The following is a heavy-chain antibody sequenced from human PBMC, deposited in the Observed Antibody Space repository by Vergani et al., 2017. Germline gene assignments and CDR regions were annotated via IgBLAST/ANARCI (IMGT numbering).Heavy chain of an antibody. V-gene: IGHV4-30-2*01. CDR2: IYHSGST. CDR1: GGSISSGGYS. D-gene: IGHD2-2*01. Sequence: QLQLQESGSGLVKPSQTLSLTCAVSGGSISSGGYSWSWIRQPPGKGLEWIGYIYHSGSTYYNPSLKSRVTISVDRSKNQFSLKLSSVTAADTAVYYCARHVGGEVPAAPRAGWFDPWGQGTLVTVSS. J-gene: IGHJ5*02. CDR3: ARHVGGEVPAAPRAGWFDP.